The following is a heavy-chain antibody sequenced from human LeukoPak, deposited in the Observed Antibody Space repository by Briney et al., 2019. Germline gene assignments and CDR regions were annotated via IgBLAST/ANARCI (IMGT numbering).Heavy chain of an antibody. CDR3: ARDQDYYGSGSYGPDH. CDR2: IYHSGST. D-gene: IGHD3-10*01. CDR1: GDSISSYY. J-gene: IGHJ4*02. Sequence: KASETLSLTCTVSGDSISSYYWGWIRQPPGKGLEWIGSIYHSGSTFYNPSLKSRVTISVDTSKNQFSLKLSSVTAADTAIYYCARDQDYYGSGSYGPDHWGQGTQVTVSS. V-gene: IGHV4-38-2*02.